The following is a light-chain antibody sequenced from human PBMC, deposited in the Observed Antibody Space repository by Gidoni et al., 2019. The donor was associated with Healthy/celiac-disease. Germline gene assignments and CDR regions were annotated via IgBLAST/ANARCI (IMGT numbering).Light chain of an antibody. CDR2: GNS. V-gene: IGLV1-40*01. Sequence: QSVLTQPPSVSGAPGQRVTISCTGSSSNIGAGYDVHWYQQRPGTAPKLLIYGNSKRPSGVPDRFSGSKSGTSASLAITGLQAEDEADYYCQSYDSSLSALFGGGTKLTVL. J-gene: IGLJ2*01. CDR3: QSYDSSLSAL. CDR1: SSNIGAGYD.